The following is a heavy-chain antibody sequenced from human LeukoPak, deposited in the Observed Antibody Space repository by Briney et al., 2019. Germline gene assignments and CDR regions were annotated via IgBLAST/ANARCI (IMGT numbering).Heavy chain of an antibody. Sequence: GGSLRLSCAASGFTVSSNYMSWVRQAPGKGLEWVSVIYSGGSTYYADSVKGRFTISRDNSKNTLYLQMNSLRAEDTAVYYCARTYYYDSSGSDAFDIWGQGTTVTVSS. D-gene: IGHD3-22*01. J-gene: IGHJ3*02. CDR3: ARTYYYDSSGSDAFDI. V-gene: IGHV3-53*01. CDR2: IYSGGST. CDR1: GFTVSSNY.